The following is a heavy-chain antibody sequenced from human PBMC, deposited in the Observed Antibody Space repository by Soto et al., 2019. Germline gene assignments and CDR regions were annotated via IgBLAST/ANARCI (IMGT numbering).Heavy chain of an antibody. CDR3: AKVPLKPQVFDY. CDR2: LVIGSGST. Sequence: SVKVSCKATGFMFTTSSVQWVRQTRGRRLEWIGWLVIGSGSTKYAQKFQERVTITSDVSTSTAYMDLSSLRSEDTAIYYCAKVPLKPQVFDYWGQGTLVTVSS. CDR1: GFMFTTSS. J-gene: IGHJ4*02. V-gene: IGHV1-58*01.